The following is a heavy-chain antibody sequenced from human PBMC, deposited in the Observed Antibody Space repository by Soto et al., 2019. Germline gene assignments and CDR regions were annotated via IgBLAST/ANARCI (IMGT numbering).Heavy chain of an antibody. D-gene: IGHD3-16*01. CDR2: INGGNGHT. CDR3: VMKRGGFVY. J-gene: IGHJ4*02. V-gene: IGHV1-3*01. Sequence: QVQLVQSGAEVKKPGASVKVSCKGSGYTFTNYPMHWVRQAPGQRLEWMGWINGGNGHTKYSQKFQDRVTITRDSSAGTGYRELRGLTSEDPAVYYGVMKRGGFVYWGQGTLVPVSS. CDR1: GYTFTNYP.